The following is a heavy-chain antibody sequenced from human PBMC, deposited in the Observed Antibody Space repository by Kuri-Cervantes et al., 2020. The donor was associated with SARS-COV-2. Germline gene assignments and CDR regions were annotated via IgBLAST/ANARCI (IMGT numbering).Heavy chain of an antibody. CDR2: MNPDSGNT. J-gene: IGHJ4*02. CDR3: ARVRSDNWNDDAFDY. D-gene: IGHD1-1*01. CDR1: GYTFTSYD. V-gene: IGHV1-8*03. Sequence: ASVKVSCKASGYTFTSYDINWVRQATGQGLEWMGWMNPDSGNTGYAQKFQGRLTITTDESTSTAYMELSSLRSEDTAVYYCARVRSDNWNDDAFDYWGQGTLVTVSS.